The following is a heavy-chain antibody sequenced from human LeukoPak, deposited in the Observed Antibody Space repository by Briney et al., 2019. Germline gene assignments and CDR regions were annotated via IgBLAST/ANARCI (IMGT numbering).Heavy chain of an antibody. D-gene: IGHD6-13*01. Sequence: SQSLSLTCTVSGASFFIADYYWSWIRQPPGKGLGWIAYIHYSGTTYYNPSLKSRVDISIDTSKNQFSLKLSSVTAADTAVYYCARYSASARWFDPWGQGTLVTVSS. V-gene: IGHV4-30-4*01. CDR2: IHYSGTT. CDR3: ARYSASARWFDP. J-gene: IGHJ5*02. CDR1: GASFFIADYY.